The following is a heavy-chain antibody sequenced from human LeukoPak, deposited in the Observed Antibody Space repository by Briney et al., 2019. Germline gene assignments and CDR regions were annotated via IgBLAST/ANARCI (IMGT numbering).Heavy chain of an antibody. Sequence: GGSLRLSCAASGFSFRTYWMNWVRQAPGKGLEWVANRKQCGSENYYVDSVKGRSTIARDNSKNSLYLQKNSLRAEDTAVYYCATAYSGYPWYFDYWGQGTLVTVSS. D-gene: IGHD5-12*01. CDR1: GFSFRTYW. J-gene: IGHJ4*02. CDR2: RKQCGSEN. V-gene: IGHV3-7*01. CDR3: ATAYSGYPWYFDY.